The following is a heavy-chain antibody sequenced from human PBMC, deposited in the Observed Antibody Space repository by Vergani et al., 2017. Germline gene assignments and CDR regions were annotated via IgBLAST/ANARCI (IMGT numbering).Heavy chain of an antibody. V-gene: IGHV3-23*01. CDR2: IGGSGVHT. D-gene: IGHD3-16*01. J-gene: IGHJ6*03. CDR1: GFTFSSYA. Sequence: EVQLLESGGGLLQPGGSLRLSCAASGFTFSSYAMSWVRQAPGKGLEWVSLIGGSGVHTYYADSVQGRVTISRDNSKNTLSLQMNSLRAEDTAVDFCVKFRYGYVYHFYHYRDVWGKGTAVTVS. CDR3: VKFRYGYVYHFYHYRDV.